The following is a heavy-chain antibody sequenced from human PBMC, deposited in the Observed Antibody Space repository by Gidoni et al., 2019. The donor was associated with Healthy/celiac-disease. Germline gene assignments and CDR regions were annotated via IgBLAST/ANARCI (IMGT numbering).Heavy chain of an antibody. V-gene: IGHV3-49*05. CDR2: IRSKAYGGTT. D-gene: IGHD1-20*01. J-gene: IGHJ4*02. CDR1: GFTFGDYA. Sequence: EVQLVESGGGLVKPGRSLRLSCTASGFTFGDYAMSWFRQAPGKGLEWVGFIRSKAYGGTTEYAASVKGRFTISRDDSKSIAYLQMNSLKTEDTAVYYCTRVSWLEGDLTVGGKDYWGQGTLVTVSS. CDR3: TRVSWLEGDLTVGGKDY.